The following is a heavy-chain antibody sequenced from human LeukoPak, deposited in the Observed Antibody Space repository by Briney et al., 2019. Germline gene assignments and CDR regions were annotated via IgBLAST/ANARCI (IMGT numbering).Heavy chain of an antibody. D-gene: IGHD6-19*01. CDR1: GFTFSSYG. J-gene: IGHJ4*02. CDR3: AKLRSGWYLIDY. CDR2: ISYDGSNK. V-gene: IGHV3-30*18. Sequence: GRSLRLSCAASGFTFSSYGMHWVRQAPGKGLEWVAVISYDGSNKYYADSVKGRFTISRDNSKNTLYLQMNSLRAEDTAVYYCAKLRSGWYLIDYWGQGTLVTVSS.